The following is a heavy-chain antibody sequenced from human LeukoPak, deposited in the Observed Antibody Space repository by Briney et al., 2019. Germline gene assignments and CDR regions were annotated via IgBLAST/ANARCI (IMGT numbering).Heavy chain of an antibody. CDR1: GYTFTNYY. Sequence: ASVKVSCKASGYTFTNYYMRWVRQAPGQGLEWMGIINPSGGSTSYAQKFQGRVTMTRDTSTSTVYMELSSLRSDDTAVYYCARATWYGGNPSGAFDIWGQETMVTVSS. CDR3: ARATWYGGNPSGAFDI. V-gene: IGHV1-46*01. J-gene: IGHJ3*02. CDR2: INPSGGST. D-gene: IGHD4/OR15-4a*01.